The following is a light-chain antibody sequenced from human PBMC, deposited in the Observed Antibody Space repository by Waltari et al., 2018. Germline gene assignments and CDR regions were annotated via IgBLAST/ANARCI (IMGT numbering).Light chain of an antibody. J-gene: IGLJ3*02. CDR2: GNN. CDR3: QTFDSSLSGPV. CDR1: TSNIGIGYE. Sequence: QSVLTQPPSMSGAPGQRVSISCTGSTSNIGIGYEVHWYQKRPGTAPKLLIFGNNNRPSGVPDRCSGSKSGTSASLAITGLQAEDEAEYYCQTFDSSLSGPVFGGGTKLTVL. V-gene: IGLV1-40*01.